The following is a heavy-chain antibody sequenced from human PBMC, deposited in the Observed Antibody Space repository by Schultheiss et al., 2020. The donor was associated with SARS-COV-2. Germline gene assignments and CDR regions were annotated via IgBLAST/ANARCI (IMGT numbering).Heavy chain of an antibody. D-gene: IGHD6-19*01. J-gene: IGHJ4*02. CDR1: GFTFSSYA. V-gene: IGHV3-33*08. Sequence: GGSLRLSCAASGFTFSSYAMHWVRQAPGKGLEWVAVIWYDGSNKYYADSVKGRFTISRDNSKNTLYLQMNSLRAEDTAVYYCARDSSVADPGGFDYWGQGTLVTVSS. CDR2: IWYDGSNK. CDR3: ARDSSVADPGGFDY.